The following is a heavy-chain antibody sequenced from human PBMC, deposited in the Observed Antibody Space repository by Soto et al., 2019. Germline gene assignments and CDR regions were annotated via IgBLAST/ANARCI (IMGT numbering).Heavy chain of an antibody. V-gene: IGHV1-69*13. D-gene: IGHD2-8*01. J-gene: IGHJ3*02. CDR3: ASPGYCTNGVCYGDAFDI. CDR2: IIPIFGTA. Sequence: SVKVSCKASGGTFSSYAISWVRQAPGQGLEWMGGIIPIFGTANYAQKFQGRVTITADESTSTAYMELSSLRSEDTAVYYCASPGYCTNGVCYGDAFDIWGQGTMVTVSS. CDR1: GGTFSSYA.